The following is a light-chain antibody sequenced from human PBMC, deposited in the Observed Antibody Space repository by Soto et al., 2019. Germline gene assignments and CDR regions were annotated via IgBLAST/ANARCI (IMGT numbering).Light chain of an antibody. V-gene: IGLV1-44*01. CDR3: ATWDDSLNGVV. Sequence: QLVLTQPPSASGTPGQTTAISCSGGTSNIGSHTVNWFQQLPGTAPRLLIYSNTQRPSGVPDRFSGSKSGTSASLAISGLQSEYEGDYYCATWDDSLNGVVFGGGTKLTVL. CDR1: TSNIGSHT. J-gene: IGLJ2*01. CDR2: SNT.